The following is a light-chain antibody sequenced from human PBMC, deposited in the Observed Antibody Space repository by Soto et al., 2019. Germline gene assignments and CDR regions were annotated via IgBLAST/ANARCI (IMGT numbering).Light chain of an antibody. Sequence: QSALTQPPSSSGSPGQSVAISCTGTSIDVGGYHYVSWYQQHPGKAPKLLIYEVNKRPSGVPDRFSGSKSGNTASLTVSGLQAEDEADYSCSSSAGSSNVFGTGTKVTVL. CDR2: EVN. V-gene: IGLV2-8*01. CDR3: SSSAGSSNV. CDR1: SIDVGGYHY. J-gene: IGLJ1*01.